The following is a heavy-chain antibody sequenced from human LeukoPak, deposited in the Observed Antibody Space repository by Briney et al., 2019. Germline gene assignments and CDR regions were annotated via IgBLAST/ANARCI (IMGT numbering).Heavy chain of an antibody. CDR3: ARGPPPDFDY. V-gene: IGHV4-61*02. J-gene: IGHJ4*02. CDR1: GGSISSGSYY. Sequence: SETLSLTCTVSGGSISSGSYYWSWIRQPAGKGLEWIERIHPSGSTNYNPSLKSRVTLSVDTSKNQFSLKLNSVTAADTAVYYCARGPPPDFDYWGRGTLVTVSS. CDR2: IHPSGST.